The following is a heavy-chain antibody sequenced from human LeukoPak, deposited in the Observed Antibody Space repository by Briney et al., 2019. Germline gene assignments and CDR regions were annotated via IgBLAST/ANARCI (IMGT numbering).Heavy chain of an antibody. CDR1: GFTFSSYA. V-gene: IGHV3-23*01. J-gene: IGHJ6*03. Sequence: GGSLRLSCAASGFTFSSYAMSWVRQAPGKGLEWVSAISGSGGSTYYADSVKGRFTISRDNSKNTLYLQMNSLRAEDTAVYYCAKAGPEAVAGYYYYYMDVWGKGTTVTASS. CDR3: AKAGPEAVAGYYYYYMDV. CDR2: ISGSGGST. D-gene: IGHD6-19*01.